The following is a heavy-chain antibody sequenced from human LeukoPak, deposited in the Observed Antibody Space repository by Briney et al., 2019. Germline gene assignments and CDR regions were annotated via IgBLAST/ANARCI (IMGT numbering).Heavy chain of an antibody. Sequence: PSETLTLTCTVSGGSISSSGYYWGWIRQPPGKGLEWIASIYYSGSTYYNPSLKSRVTISVDTSKNQLSLKLSSLTAADTAVYYCARHEYSGSYYGLSWFDPWGQGTLVTVSS. CDR2: IYYSGST. CDR1: GGSISSSGYY. D-gene: IGHD1-26*01. CDR3: ARHEYSGSYYGLSWFDP. J-gene: IGHJ5*02. V-gene: IGHV4-39*01.